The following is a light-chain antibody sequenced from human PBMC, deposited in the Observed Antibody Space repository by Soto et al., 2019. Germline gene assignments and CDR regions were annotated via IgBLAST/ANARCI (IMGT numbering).Light chain of an antibody. Sequence: EIVMTQSPATLSVSPGERATLSCRASQSVSSNLAWYQQKPGQAPRLLIYGASTRATGIPARFSGSGSGTEFTLTISSLQSEDFAVYYCQQYNNWLWTFGQGRKVDIK. J-gene: IGKJ1*01. CDR2: GAS. CDR3: QQYNNWLWT. CDR1: QSVSSN. V-gene: IGKV3-15*01.